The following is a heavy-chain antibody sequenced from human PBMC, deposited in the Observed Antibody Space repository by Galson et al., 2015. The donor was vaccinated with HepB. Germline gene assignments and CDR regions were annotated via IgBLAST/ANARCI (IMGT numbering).Heavy chain of an antibody. Sequence: SVKVSCKASGYTFTSYAMHWVRQAPGQRLEWMGWINAGNGNTKYSQKFQGRVTITRDTSASTAYMELSSLRSEDTAVYYCARDLVWFGELLGSGFDYWGQGTLVTVSS. J-gene: IGHJ4*02. CDR3: ARDLVWFGELLGSGFDY. CDR2: INAGNGNT. D-gene: IGHD3-10*01. V-gene: IGHV1-3*01. CDR1: GYTFTSYA.